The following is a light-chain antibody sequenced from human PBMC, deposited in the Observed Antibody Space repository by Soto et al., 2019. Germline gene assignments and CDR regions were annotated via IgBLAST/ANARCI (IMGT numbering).Light chain of an antibody. V-gene: IGKV1-39*01. CDR2: AAA. Sequence: DIQMTQSPSSLSASVGDRVTITCRASQSITSHLNWDQQKPGKAPKLLIYAAASLQSRVPSRFNGSGSGTDFTLTISSLQPEDCATYYCQHFYRISGTCGQGTKVDIK. CDR3: QHFYRISGT. CDR1: QSITSH. J-gene: IGKJ1*01.